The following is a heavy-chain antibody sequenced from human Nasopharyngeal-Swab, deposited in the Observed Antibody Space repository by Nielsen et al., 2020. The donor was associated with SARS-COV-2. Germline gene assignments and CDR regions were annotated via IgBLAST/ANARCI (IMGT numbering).Heavy chain of an antibody. CDR1: GFNFNQYG. V-gene: IGHV3-NL1*01. CDR2: LSGDGTSA. D-gene: IGHD1-26*01. Sequence: GESLKISCAASGFNFNQYGMHWVRQGPGKGLEWVSFLSGDGTSALYGDSVKGRFTISRDNSKNTLYLQMNSLRAEDTAVYYCAKASIVGATDFDYWGQGTLVTVSS. CDR3: AKASIVGATDFDY. J-gene: IGHJ4*02.